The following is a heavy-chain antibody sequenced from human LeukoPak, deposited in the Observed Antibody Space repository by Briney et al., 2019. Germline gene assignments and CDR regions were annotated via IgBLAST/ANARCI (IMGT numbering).Heavy chain of an antibody. CDR1: GFTFSSYA. CDR2: ISGGSGGT. V-gene: IGHV3-23*01. CDR3: VQEGPRGLAFDI. J-gene: IGHJ3*02. Sequence: GGSLRLSCAASGFTFSSYAMTWVRQAPGKGLEWVSAISGGSGGTYYADSVKGRFTISRDNSKNTLYLQMNSLRAEDTAVYYCVQEGPRGLAFDIWGQGTKVTVSS.